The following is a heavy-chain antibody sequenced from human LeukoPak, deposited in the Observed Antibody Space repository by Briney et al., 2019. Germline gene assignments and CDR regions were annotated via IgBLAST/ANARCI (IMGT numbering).Heavy chain of an antibody. V-gene: IGHV3-23*01. CDR3: AKDSTGDYGVNDY. Sequence: GGSLRLSCAASGFTFSSYGMSWVRQAPGKGLEWVSAISGSGGSTYYADSVKGRFTISRDNSKNTLYLQMNSLRAEDTAVYYCAKDSTGDYGVNDYWGQGTLVTVSS. CDR2: ISGSGGST. CDR1: GFTFSSYG. J-gene: IGHJ4*02. D-gene: IGHD4-17*01.